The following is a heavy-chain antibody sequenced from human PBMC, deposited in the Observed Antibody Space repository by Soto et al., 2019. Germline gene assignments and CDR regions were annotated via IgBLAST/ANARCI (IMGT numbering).Heavy chain of an antibody. CDR1: GFTFGSYA. D-gene: IGHD3-22*01. Sequence: GGSLGLCCTGSGFTFGSYALSWVRQAPGQGLEWVGVIRSEANGGTTDYAASVKGRITISRDDSKSIAYMAINSLQTENTAVYYCTRHYYERSGYYVYWGQRALVTVAS. CDR3: TRHYYERSGYYVY. V-gene: IGHV3-49*04. CDR2: IRSEANGGTT. J-gene: IGHJ4*02.